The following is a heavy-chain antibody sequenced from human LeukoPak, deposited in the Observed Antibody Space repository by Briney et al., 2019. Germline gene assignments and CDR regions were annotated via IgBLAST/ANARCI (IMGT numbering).Heavy chain of an antibody. CDR1: GGSISSYY. D-gene: IGHD6-13*01. V-gene: IGHV4-4*07. Sequence: SETLSLTCTVSGGSISSYYWSWIRQPAGKGLEWIGRIYTSGSTNYNPSLKSRVTMSVDTSKNQFSLKLSSVTAADTAVYYCARDVFEYSSSWVPYNWFDPWGQGTLVTVPS. CDR3: ARDVFEYSSSWVPYNWFDP. CDR2: IYTSGST. J-gene: IGHJ5*02.